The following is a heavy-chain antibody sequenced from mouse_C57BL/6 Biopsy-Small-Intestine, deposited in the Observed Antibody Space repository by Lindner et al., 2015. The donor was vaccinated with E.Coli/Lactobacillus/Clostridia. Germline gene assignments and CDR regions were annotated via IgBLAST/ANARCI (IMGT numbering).Heavy chain of an antibody. D-gene: IGHD2-4*01. CDR1: GYTFTTYW. CDR2: INPYSGNT. CDR3: ARPSYYDYDGGGYFDF. J-gene: IGHJ2*01. V-gene: IGHV1-7*01. Sequence: VQLQESGTEPAKPGASVKLSCKASGYTFTTYWMHWVKQRPGQGLEWIGYINPYSGNTKYNQKFKDKATLTADKSSSTAYMQVSSLTYEDSAVYYCARPSYYDYDGGGYFDFWGQGTTLTVSS.